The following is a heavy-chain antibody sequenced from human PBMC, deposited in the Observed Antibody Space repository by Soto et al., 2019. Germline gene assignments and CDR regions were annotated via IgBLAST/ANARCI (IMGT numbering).Heavy chain of an antibody. CDR2: ISYDGNNQ. J-gene: IGHJ3*02. Sequence: QVQLVESGGGVVQPGRSLRLSCAATGFTFSAYSMHWVRQPPGEGLEWVAVISYDGNNQRCTDAVKGRFPVSRDNSKGTLYLQLASLNSGDTAVYYCVRDGYSGRSDGFDIWGQGITVTVSS. V-gene: IGHV3-30-3*01. CDR1: GFTFSAYS. CDR3: VRDGYSGRSDGFDI. D-gene: IGHD5-12*01.